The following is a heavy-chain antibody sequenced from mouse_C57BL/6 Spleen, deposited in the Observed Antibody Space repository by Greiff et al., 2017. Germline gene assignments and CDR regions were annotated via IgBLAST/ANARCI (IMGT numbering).Heavy chain of an antibody. V-gene: IGHV2-3*01. J-gene: IGHJ3*01. CDR1: GFSLTSYG. CDR2: IWGDGSK. Sequence: VQLQESGPGLVAPSQSLSITCNVSGFSLTSYGVSWVRQPPGKGLAWLGVIWGDGSKNYHSALISRLSISKDNTKNQVFLKLNSLQTDDTATYYCAKELGRGWFAYWGQGTLVTVSA. CDR3: AKELGRGWFAY. D-gene: IGHD4-1*01.